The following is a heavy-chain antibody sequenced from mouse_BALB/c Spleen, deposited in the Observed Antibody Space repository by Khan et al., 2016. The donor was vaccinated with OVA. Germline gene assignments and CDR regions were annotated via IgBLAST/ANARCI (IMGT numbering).Heavy chain of an antibody. CDR2: IGSGGNT. D-gene: IGHD2-14*01. V-gene: IGHV2-4-1*01. CDR3: ARNSYMYDFTY. Sequence: QVQLKESGPGLVEPSQSLSVTCTVSGFSLSTYGIHWVRQSPGKGLEWLGVIGSGGNTDYNAAFISRLSITTDNSKSQVFFKMNSLQADDTAISYCARNSYMYDFTYWGQGTLVTVSA. J-gene: IGHJ3*01. CDR1: GFSLSTYG.